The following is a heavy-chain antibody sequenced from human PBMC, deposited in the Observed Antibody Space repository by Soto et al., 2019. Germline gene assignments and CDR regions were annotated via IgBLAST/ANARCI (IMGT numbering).Heavy chain of an antibody. CDR2: ISSTSIYI. CDR3: TRGSLTYYYDSSGNHRRNYYYGMDV. Sequence: GGSLRLSCAASGFIFSGYAMSWLRQAPGKGLEWVSSISSTSIYIFYADSVTGRFAISRDNVKNQLYLQMNSLKTEDTAVYYCTRGSLTYYYDSSGNHRRNYYYGMDVWGQGTTVTVSS. V-gene: IGHV3-21*03. CDR1: GFIFSGYA. J-gene: IGHJ6*02. D-gene: IGHD3-22*01.